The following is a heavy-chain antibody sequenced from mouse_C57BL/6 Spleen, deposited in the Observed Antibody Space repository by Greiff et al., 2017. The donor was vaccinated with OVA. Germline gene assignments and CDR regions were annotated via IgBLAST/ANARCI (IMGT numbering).Heavy chain of an antibody. V-gene: IGHV1-81*01. CDR3: SRGSSEPFFDY. D-gene: IGHD3-2*02. CDR2: IYPRSGNT. Sequence: QVQLQQSGAELARPGASVKLSCKASGYTFTSYGISWVKQRPGQGLEWIGEIYPRSGNTYYNEKFKGKATLTADKSSSTAYMELRRLTSADSAVYFCSRGSSEPFFDYWGQGTTLTVSS. J-gene: IGHJ2*01. CDR1: GYTFTSYG.